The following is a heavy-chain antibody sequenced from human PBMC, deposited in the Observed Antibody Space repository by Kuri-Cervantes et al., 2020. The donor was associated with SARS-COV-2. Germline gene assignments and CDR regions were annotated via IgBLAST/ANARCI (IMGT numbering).Heavy chain of an antibody. V-gene: IGHV1-8*02. CDR1: GYTFTSYG. CDR2: MNPNSGNT. CDR3: ARGGWRTYYYYYMDV. Sequence: ASVKVSCKASGYTFTSYGISWVRQATGQGLEWMGWMNPNSGNTGYAQKFQGRVTMTRNTSISTAYMELSSLRSEDTAVYYCARGGWRTYYYYYMDVWGKGTTVTVSS. J-gene: IGHJ6*03. D-gene: IGHD6-19*01.